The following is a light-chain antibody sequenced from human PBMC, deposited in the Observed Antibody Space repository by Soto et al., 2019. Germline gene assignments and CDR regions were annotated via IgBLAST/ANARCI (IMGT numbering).Light chain of an antibody. Sequence: QSALTQPASVSGSPGQSIAISCTGSSSDVGGYNYVSWYRQHPGKAPKLMIYEVSNRPSGVSNRFSGSKSGNTASLTISGLQAEDEGDYYCSSYTRSSTPMVFGGGTKLTVL. CDR3: SSYTRSSTPMV. CDR2: EVS. CDR1: SSDVGGYNY. J-gene: IGLJ3*02. V-gene: IGLV2-14*01.